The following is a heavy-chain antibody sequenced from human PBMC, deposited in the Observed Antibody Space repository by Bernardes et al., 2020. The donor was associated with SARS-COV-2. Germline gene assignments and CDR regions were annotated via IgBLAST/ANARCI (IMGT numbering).Heavy chain of an antibody. V-gene: IGHV4-39*01. CDR3: ASSLGYCSSTSCYYYGMDV. D-gene: IGHD2-2*01. CDR1: GGSISSSSYY. Sequence: SEPLSLTCTVSGGSISSSSYYWGWIRQPPGKGLEWIGSIYYSGSTYYNPSLKSRVTISVDTSKNQFSLKLSSVTAADTAVYYCASSLGYCSSTSCYYYGMDVWGQGTTVTVSS. CDR2: IYYSGST. J-gene: IGHJ6*02.